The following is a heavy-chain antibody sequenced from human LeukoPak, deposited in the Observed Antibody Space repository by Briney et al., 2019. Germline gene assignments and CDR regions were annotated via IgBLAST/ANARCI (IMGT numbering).Heavy chain of an antibody. Sequence: PGESLKISCKGSGYRFTNYWIAWVRQMPGKGLEWMGIIYPGDSDTRYSPSFQGQVTISADKSISTAYLQWSSLKASDTAMYYCARLDRAMVRGVTSSGALDYWGQGTLVTVSS. CDR2: IYPGDSDT. CDR1: GYRFTNYW. V-gene: IGHV5-51*01. CDR3: ARLDRAMVRGVTSSGALDY. D-gene: IGHD3-10*01. J-gene: IGHJ4*02.